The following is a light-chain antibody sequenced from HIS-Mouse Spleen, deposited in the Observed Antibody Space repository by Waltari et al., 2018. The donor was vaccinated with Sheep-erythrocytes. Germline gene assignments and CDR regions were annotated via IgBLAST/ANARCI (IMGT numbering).Light chain of an antibody. CDR2: LGS. CDR1: QSLLHSNGYNY. Sequence: DIVMTQSPLSLPVTPGEPASISCRSSQSLLHSNGYNYLDWYLQKPGQSPQLLIYLGSNRASGVLDRFSGSESGTDFTLKISRVEAEDVGVYYCMQALQTPIFTFGPGTKVDIK. J-gene: IGKJ3*01. V-gene: IGKV2-28*01. CDR3: MQALQTPIFT.